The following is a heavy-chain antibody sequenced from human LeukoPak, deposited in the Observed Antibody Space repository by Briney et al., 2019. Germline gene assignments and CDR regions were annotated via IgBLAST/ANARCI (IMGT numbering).Heavy chain of an antibody. D-gene: IGHD3-10*01. J-gene: IGHJ4*02. CDR3: ARKGDGSGSYYPGY. V-gene: IGHV3-21*01. CDR2: ISSSSSYI. CDR1: GFTFSSYS. Sequence: KPGGSLRLSCAASGFTFSSYSMNWVRQAPGKGLEWVSSISSSSSYIYYADSVKGRFTISRDNAKNSLYLQMNSLRAEDTAVYYCARKGDGSGSYYPGYWGQGTLVTVPS.